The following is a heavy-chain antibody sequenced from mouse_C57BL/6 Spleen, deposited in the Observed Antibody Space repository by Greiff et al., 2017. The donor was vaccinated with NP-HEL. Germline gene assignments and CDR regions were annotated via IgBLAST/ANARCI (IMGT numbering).Heavy chain of an antibody. D-gene: IGHD1-1*01. Sequence: QVQLKQPGAELVKPGASVKLSCKASGYTFTSYWMHWVKQRPGQGLEWIGMIHPNSGSTNYNEKFKSKATLTVDKSSSTAYMQLSSLTSEDSAVYYCARHYGSSYGFAYWGQGTLVTVSA. CDR1: GYTFTSYW. J-gene: IGHJ3*01. V-gene: IGHV1-64*01. CDR3: ARHYGSSYGFAY. CDR2: IHPNSGST.